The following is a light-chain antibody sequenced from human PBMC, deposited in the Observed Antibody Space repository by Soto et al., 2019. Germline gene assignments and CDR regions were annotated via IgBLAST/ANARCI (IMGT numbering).Light chain of an antibody. Sequence: QSVLTQPASESGSPWPSNHITCTGTSSDVCGYNYVSWYQHHPGKAPKLIIYDVSNRPSGVSNPFSGSKSGNTASLTISGLQPEDEADYYCSSYTTSNTRQIVFGTGTKVTV. CDR1: SSDVCGYNY. CDR2: DVS. J-gene: IGLJ1*01. CDR3: SSYTTSNTRQIV. V-gene: IGLV2-14*03.